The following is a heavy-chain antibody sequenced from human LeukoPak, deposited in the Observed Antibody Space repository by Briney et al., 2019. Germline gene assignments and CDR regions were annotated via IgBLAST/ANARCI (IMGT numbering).Heavy chain of an antibody. V-gene: IGHV3-7*04. D-gene: IGHD6-19*01. CDR2: IKPDGSEK. CDR1: GFTFSNYW. Sequence: GGSLRLSCVVSGFTFSNYWMSWVRQAPGKGLEWVANIKPDGSEKNYVDSVKGRFTISRDNAKNSLYLQMNSLRAEDTAVYYCARDRPSGWYLQYYFNYWGRGNLVTVSS. CDR3: ARDRPSGWYLQYYFNY. J-gene: IGHJ4*02.